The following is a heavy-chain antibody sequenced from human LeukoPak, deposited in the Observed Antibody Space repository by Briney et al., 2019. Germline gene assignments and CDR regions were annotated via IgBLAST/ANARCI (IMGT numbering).Heavy chain of an antibody. J-gene: IGHJ5*02. CDR3: VSGDASP. Sequence: GGSLRLSCAGFTLSGYWMQWVRQAPGKGLVWVSRINGAGSMTFYADSVKGRFSISRDTAKKILYLQMNSLRVEDTAVYYCVSGDASPGGQGTLVTVSS. CDR1: GFTLSGYW. V-gene: IGHV3-74*01. CDR2: INGAGSMT. D-gene: IGHD7-27*01.